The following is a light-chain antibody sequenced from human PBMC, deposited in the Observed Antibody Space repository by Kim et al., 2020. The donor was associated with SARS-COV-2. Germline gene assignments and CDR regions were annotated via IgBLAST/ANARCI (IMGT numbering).Light chain of an antibody. J-gene: IGKJ1*01. CDR1: QSVTSD. V-gene: IGKV3-11*01. Sequence: PGVGADLSCRASQSVTSDLSWDQHQPGQAPRHIIYESSNRATGIPARFSGSGSGTDFTLTISSLEPEDFAVYNCQQRSNWPSSWTFGQGTKVDIK. CDR3: QQRSNWPSSWT. CDR2: ESS.